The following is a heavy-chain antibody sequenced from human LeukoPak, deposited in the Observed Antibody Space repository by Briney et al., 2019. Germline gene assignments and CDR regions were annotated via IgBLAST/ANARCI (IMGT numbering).Heavy chain of an antibody. J-gene: IGHJ5*02. V-gene: IGHV1-2*06. D-gene: IGHD3-10*01. CDR2: INPNSGGT. CDR3: ARDRTTMVRGEKNWFDP. CDR1: GYTFTGYY. Sequence: ASVKVSCKASGYTFTGYYMHWVRQAPGQGLEWTGRINPNSGGTNYAQKFQGRVTMTRDTSISTAYMELSRLRSDDTAVYYCARDRTTMVRGEKNWFDPWGQGTLVTVSS.